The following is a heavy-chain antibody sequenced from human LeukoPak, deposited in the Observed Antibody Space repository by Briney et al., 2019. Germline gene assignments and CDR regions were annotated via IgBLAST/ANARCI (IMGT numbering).Heavy chain of an antibody. CDR1: GFPFNTYA. CDR3: AKGPLRGTAAAIDY. CDR2: ISYDGRNK. V-gene: IGHV3-30*04. D-gene: IGHD2-2*01. J-gene: IGHJ4*02. Sequence: GRSLRLSCAASGFPFNTYAMHWVRQAPGKGLEWVAVISYDGRNKHYPDSVKGRFTISRDISTDTLWLQMDSLRTEDTAVYYCAKGPLRGTAAAIDYWGQGTLVTVSS.